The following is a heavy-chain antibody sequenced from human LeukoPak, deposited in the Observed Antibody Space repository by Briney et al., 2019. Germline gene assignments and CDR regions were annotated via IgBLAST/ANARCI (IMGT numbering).Heavy chain of an antibody. D-gene: IGHD2-21*01. CDR3: ARDCRTYYCGACAGLMDV. CDR1: GGSISSYY. J-gene: IGHJ6*03. V-gene: IGHV4-4*07. CDR2: IYPSGST. Sequence: PSETLSLTCAVSGGSISSYYWSWIRQPPGKGLEWIGHIYPSGSTNYNPSLKSRVTMSVDTSKNQCSLKLSSVTAADTAVYYCARDCRTYYCGACAGLMDVWGKGTTVTVSS.